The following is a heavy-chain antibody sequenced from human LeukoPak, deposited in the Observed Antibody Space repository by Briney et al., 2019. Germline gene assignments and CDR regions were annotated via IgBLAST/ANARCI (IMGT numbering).Heavy chain of an antibody. CDR3: AKDSISDYYDSSGYPYYYYYMDV. V-gene: IGHV3-7*03. Sequence: PGGSLRLSCAASGFTFSSYWMSWVRQAPGKGLEWVANIKQDGSEKYYVDSVKGRFTISRDNAKNSLYLQMNSLRAEDTAVYYCAKDSISDYYDSSGYPYYYYYMDVWGKGTTVTVSS. J-gene: IGHJ6*03. CDR2: IKQDGSEK. D-gene: IGHD3-22*01. CDR1: GFTFSSYW.